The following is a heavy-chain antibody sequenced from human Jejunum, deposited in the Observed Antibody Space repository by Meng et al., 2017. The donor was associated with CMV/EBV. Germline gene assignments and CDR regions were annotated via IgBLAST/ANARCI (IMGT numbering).Heavy chain of an antibody. CDR1: TSYA. V-gene: IGHV3-23*01. Sequence: TSYAMSWVRQAPGKGLDWVAAIGGSGESTYYADSVKGRFTISRDNSKSTLYLQMNSLRVEDTGVYYCAKDWGSGWFKGNFWYFDLWGRGTRVTVSS. CDR3: AKDWGSGWFKGNFWYFDL. D-gene: IGHD6-19*01. J-gene: IGHJ2*01. CDR2: IGGSGEST.